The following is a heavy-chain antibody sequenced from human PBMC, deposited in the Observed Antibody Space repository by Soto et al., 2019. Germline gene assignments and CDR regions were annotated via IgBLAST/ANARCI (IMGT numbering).Heavy chain of an antibody. Sequence: PGGSLRLSCAASGFTISHYGIHWVRQAPGKGLEWVAVTWSGGRGEYYADSVRGRFTIPRDNSKTTVHLQMNSLRVEDTAVYYCAKDDDTSSHYSLLDFRRQGTLVTVSS. V-gene: IGHV3-33*06. CDR2: TWSGGRGE. CDR3: AKDDDTSSHYSLLDF. CDR1: GFTISHYG. D-gene: IGHD3-22*01. J-gene: IGHJ4*02.